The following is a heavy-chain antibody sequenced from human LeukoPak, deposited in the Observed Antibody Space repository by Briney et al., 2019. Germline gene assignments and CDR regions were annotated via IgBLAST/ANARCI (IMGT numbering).Heavy chain of an antibody. J-gene: IGHJ5*02. CDR1: GFIFSNYA. V-gene: IGHV3-23*01. Sequence: GGSLRLSCAASGFIFSNYAMSWVRQAPGKGLEWVSGISGSGGTTVYADSMKGRFTISRDYSKNTLYLQMNSLRTEETAVYYCAKGPAMVRGTFDPWGQGTLVTVSS. D-gene: IGHD3-10*01. CDR2: ISGSGGTT. CDR3: AKGPAMVRGTFDP.